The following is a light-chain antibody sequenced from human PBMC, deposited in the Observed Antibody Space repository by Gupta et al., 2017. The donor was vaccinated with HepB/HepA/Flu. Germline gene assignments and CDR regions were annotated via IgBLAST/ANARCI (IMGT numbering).Light chain of an antibody. CDR2: EVT. Sequence: QSALTQPASVSGSPGQSITISCTGTSSDVGSYNLVSWYQHHPGIAPKLMIYEVTKRPSGVSNRFSGSKSGNTASLTISGLQAEDEADYYCCSYAAGVTVIFGGGTKLTVL. CDR3: CSYAAGVTVI. CDR1: SSDVGSYNL. V-gene: IGLV2-23*02. J-gene: IGLJ2*01.